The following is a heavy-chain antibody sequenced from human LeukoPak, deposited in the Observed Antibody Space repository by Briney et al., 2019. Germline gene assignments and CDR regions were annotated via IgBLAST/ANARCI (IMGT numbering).Heavy chain of an antibody. D-gene: IGHD4-17*01. J-gene: IGHJ4*02. CDR3: ARHDYGDYVGYFDY. CDR1: GYTFTGYY. Sequence: ASVKVSCKASGYTFTGYYMHWVRQAPGQGLEWMGWINPNSGGTDYVQKFQGRVTMTRDTSISTAYMELSRLRSDDTAVYYCARHDYGDYVGYFDYWGQGTLVTVSS. V-gene: IGHV1-2*02. CDR2: INPNSGGT.